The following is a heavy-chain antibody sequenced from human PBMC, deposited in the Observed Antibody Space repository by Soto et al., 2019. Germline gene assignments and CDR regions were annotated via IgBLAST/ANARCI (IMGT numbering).Heavy chain of an antibody. CDR3: AGKGGYSYEVYYYGMDV. D-gene: IGHD5-18*01. Sequence: SVKVSCKASGGTFSSYAISWVRQAPGQGLEWMGGITPIFGTANYAQKFQGRVTITADESTSTAYMELSSLRSEDTAVYYCAGKGGYSYEVYYYGMDVWGQGTTVTVSS. V-gene: IGHV1-69*13. CDR2: ITPIFGTA. CDR1: GGTFSSYA. J-gene: IGHJ6*02.